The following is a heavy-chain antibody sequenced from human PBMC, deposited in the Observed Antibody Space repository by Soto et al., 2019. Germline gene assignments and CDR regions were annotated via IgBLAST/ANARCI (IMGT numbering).Heavy chain of an antibody. CDR2: INHSGST. CDR3: AGGPTHGGRP. CDR1: GGSFSGYY. Sequence: QVQLQQWGAGLLKPSETLSLTCAVYGGSFSGYYWSWIRQPPGKGLEWIGEINHSGSTNYNPSLKRRVTISVDNSKNPVSLNLSPWAPAGTAVYYCAGGPTHGGRPWGQGTLVTVSS. J-gene: IGHJ5*02. V-gene: IGHV4-34*01.